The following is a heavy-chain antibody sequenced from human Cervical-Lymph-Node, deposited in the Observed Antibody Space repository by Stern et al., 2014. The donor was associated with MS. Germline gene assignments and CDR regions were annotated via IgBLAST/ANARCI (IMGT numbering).Heavy chain of an antibody. V-gene: IGHV2-26*01. CDR3: ARSYSGTYLDWFDP. CDR2: IFSTDEK. D-gene: IGHD1-26*01. J-gene: IGHJ5*02. Sequence: QVTLKESGPVLVKPTETLTLTCSVSGLSLSNPRMGVSWIRQPPGKALEWLVHIFSTDEKSYSTSLESRLTISRDTSKSQVALTMTNMDPVDTATYYCARSYSGTYLDWFDPWGQGTLVTVSS. CDR1: GLSLSNPRMG.